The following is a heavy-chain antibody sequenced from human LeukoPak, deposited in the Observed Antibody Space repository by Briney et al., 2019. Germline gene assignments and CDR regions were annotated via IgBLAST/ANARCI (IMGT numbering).Heavy chain of an antibody. CDR3: AKDMGAEAALAIDY. Sequence: PGGSLRLSCAASGFTFDDYAMHWVRQAPVKGLEWVSGISWNSGSIGYADSVKGRFTISRDNAKNSLYLQMNSLRAEDTALYYCAKDMGAEAALAIDYWGQGTLVTVSS. CDR2: ISWNSGSI. CDR1: GFTFDDYA. V-gene: IGHV3-9*01. D-gene: IGHD6-13*01. J-gene: IGHJ4*02.